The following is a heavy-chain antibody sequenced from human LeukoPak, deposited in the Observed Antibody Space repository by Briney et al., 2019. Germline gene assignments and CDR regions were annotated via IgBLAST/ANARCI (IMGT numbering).Heavy chain of an antibody. CDR3: ARFSVTVEYYFDY. Sequence: SETLSLTCAVYGGSFSGYYWSWIRQPPGKGLEWIGEINHSGSTNYNPSLKSRVTISVDTSKNQFSLKLSSVTAADTAVYYCARFSVTVEYYFDYWGQGTLVTVSS. CDR2: INHSGST. CDR1: GGSFSGYY. J-gene: IGHJ4*02. D-gene: IGHD4-23*01. V-gene: IGHV4-34*01.